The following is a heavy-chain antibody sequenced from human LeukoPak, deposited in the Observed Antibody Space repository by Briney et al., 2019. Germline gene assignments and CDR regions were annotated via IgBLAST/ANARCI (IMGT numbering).Heavy chain of an antibody. CDR2: INHSGST. V-gene: IGHV4-34*01. Sequence: SETLPLTCAVYGGSFSGYYWSWIRQPPGKGLEWIGEINHSGSTNYNPSLKSRVTISVDTSKNQFSLKLSSVTAADTAVYYCARVGDAFDIWGQGTMVTVSS. CDR3: ARVGDAFDI. J-gene: IGHJ3*02. CDR1: GGSFSGYY.